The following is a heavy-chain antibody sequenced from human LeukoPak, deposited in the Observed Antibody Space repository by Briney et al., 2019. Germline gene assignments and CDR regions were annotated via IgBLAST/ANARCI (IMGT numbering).Heavy chain of an antibody. CDR3: VRLVVIDFYYYYMDV. V-gene: IGHV3-20*04. CDR1: GFSFDDYG. J-gene: IGHJ6*03. D-gene: IGHD3-16*02. Sequence: TGGSLRLSCAASGFSFDDYGMTWVRQRPGKGLEWVSGINLNGDTTDYADSVKGRFTISRDNAKSSLYLQMNSLRAEDTAFYYCVRLVVIDFYYYYMDVWGQGTTVTVSS. CDR2: INLNGDTT.